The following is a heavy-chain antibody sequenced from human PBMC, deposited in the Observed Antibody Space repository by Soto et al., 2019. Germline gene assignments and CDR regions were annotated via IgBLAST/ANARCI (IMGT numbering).Heavy chain of an antibody. CDR3: ARDPYINSPPDF. CDR1: GFNFRSYG. CDR2: ISYDGNNK. Sequence: QVQLVESGGGVVQPGRSLRLSCTTSGFNFRSYGLSWVRQAPGKGLEWVSIISYDGNNKYYADSVKGRFTISRDNSKNTLYLQMNSLRPEDTAVYYCARDPYINSPPDFWGQGTLVTVSS. D-gene: IGHD1-1*01. J-gene: IGHJ4*02. V-gene: IGHV3-30-3*01.